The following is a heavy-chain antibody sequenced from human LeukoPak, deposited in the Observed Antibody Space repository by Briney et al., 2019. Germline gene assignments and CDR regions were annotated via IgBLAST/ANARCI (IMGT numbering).Heavy chain of an antibody. J-gene: IGHJ4*02. CDR1: GFTFSSYA. Sequence: PGGSLRLSCAASGFTFSSYAMHWVRQAPGKGLEWVAVISYDGSNKYYADSVKGRFTISRDNSMNTLYLQMNSLRAEDTAVYYCARDQVIQLWSNADYWGQGTLVTVSS. CDR3: ARDQVIQLWSNADY. D-gene: IGHD5-18*01. CDR2: ISYDGSNK. V-gene: IGHV3-30*01.